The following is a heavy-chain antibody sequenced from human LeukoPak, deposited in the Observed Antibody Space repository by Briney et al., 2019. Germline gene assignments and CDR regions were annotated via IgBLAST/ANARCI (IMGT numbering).Heavy chain of an antibody. CDR2: IRGST. Sequence: GGSLRLSCAASGFTFNNYAMSWVRQAPGKGLEWVSLIRGSTYYADPVKGRFTISRDNSRNTLYLQMNSLRAEDTALYYCAKDLGGSTDYWGQGTLVTVSS. CDR3: AKDLGGSTDY. J-gene: IGHJ4*02. D-gene: IGHD5-12*01. V-gene: IGHV3-23*01. CDR1: GFTFNNYA.